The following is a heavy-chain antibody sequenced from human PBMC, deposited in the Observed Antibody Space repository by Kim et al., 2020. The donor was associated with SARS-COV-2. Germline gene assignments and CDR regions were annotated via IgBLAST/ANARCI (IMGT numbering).Heavy chain of an antibody. CDR2: IIPIFGTA. J-gene: IGHJ4*02. CDR3: ARGRNLFSYDSSGYFEFDY. D-gene: IGHD3-22*01. V-gene: IGHV1-69*13. CDR1: GGTFSSYA. Sequence: SVKVSCKASGGTFSSYAISWVRQAPGQGLEWMGGIIPIFGTANYAQKFQGRVTITADESTSTAYMELSSLRSEDTAVYYCARGRNLFSYDSSGYFEFDYWGQGTLVTVSS.